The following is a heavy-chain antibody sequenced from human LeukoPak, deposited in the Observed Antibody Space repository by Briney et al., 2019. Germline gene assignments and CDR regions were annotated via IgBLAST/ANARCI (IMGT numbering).Heavy chain of an antibody. CDR1: GFTFSSYA. D-gene: IGHD2-15*01. CDR2: IKQDGSEK. V-gene: IGHV3-7*01. Sequence: GGSLRLSCAASGFTFSSYAMSWVRQAPGKGLEWVANIKQDGSEKYYVDSVKGRFTISRDNAKNSLYLQMNSLRAEDTAVYYCATRGCSGGYCYSYFDYWGQGTLVTVSS. J-gene: IGHJ4*02. CDR3: ATRGCSGGYCYSYFDY.